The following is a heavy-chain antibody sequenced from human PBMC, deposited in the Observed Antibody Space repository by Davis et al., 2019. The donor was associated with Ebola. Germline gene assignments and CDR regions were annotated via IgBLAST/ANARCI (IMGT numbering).Heavy chain of an antibody. CDR2: ISGSGDST. V-gene: IGHV3-23*01. J-gene: IGHJ4*02. D-gene: IGHD1-14*01. CDR1: GFTFSRYA. Sequence: PGGSLRLSCAASGFTFSRYAMSWVRQAPGKGLEWVSHISGSGDSTYYADSVRGRFTISRDNAKNTLFLQMNSLRADDTAVYYCARDVAGRAGYWGQGTLVTVSS. CDR3: ARDVAGRAGY.